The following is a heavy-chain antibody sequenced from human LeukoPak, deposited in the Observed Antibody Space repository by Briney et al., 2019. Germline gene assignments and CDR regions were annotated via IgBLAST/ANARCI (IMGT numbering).Heavy chain of an antibody. J-gene: IGHJ4*02. CDR3: AREGGPLPQFDY. Sequence: SVKVSCKASGGTFSSYAISWVRQAPGQGLEWMGGIIPIFGTANYAQKFQGRVTITADESTSTAYMELSSLRSEDTAVYYCAREGGPLPQFDYWGQGTLVTVSS. D-gene: IGHD3-16*01. CDR2: IIPIFGTA. V-gene: IGHV1-69*01. CDR1: GGTFSSYA.